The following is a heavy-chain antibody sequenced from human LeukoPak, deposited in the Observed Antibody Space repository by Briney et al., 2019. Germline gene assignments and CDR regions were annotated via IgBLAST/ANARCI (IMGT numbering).Heavy chain of an antibody. CDR2: IYYSGST. CDR3: ARVPYCGGDCYPHWYFDL. V-gene: IGHV4-59*01. D-gene: IGHD2-21*02. CDR1: GGSISSYY. J-gene: IGHJ2*01. Sequence: SETLSLTCTVPGGSISSYYWSWIRQPPGKGLEWIGYIYYSGSTNYNPSLKSRVTISVDTSKNQFSLKLSSVTAADTAVYYCARVPYCGGDCYPHWYFDLWGRGTLVTVSS.